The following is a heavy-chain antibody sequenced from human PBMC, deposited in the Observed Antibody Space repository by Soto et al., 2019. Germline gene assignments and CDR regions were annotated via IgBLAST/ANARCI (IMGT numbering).Heavy chain of an antibody. J-gene: IGHJ4*02. CDR1: GGSINTGGYF. CDR3: ARKLDSGSRSFDF. CDR2: IYYSGST. D-gene: IGHD4-17*01. Sequence: PSETLSLTCSVSGGSINTGGYFWSWIRQHPGKGLEWIGYIYYSGSTYYNPSLESRVTISLDTQRNQFSLILNSLTAADTAIYYCARKLDSGSRSFDFWGQGTLVTVSS. V-gene: IGHV4-31*03.